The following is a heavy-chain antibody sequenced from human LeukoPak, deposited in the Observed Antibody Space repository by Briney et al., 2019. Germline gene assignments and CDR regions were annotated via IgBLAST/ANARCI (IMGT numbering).Heavy chain of an antibody. D-gene: IGHD1-26*01. Sequence: ASVNVSCNAAGYTFTNHYMHWVRQAPGQGLEWMGILNPNDGHTTYAQMFQGRVTMTRDTSSNTVYMELSSLRYEDTAVYFCARLSSGSYTRGTFDIWGQGTLVTVSS. CDR1: GYTFTNHY. J-gene: IGHJ3*02. V-gene: IGHV1-46*01. CDR2: LNPNDGHT. CDR3: ARLSSGSYTRGTFDI.